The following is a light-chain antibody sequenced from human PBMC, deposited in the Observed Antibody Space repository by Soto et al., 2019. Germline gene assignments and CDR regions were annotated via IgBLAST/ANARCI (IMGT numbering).Light chain of an antibody. CDR2: AAS. V-gene: IGKV1-39*01. CDR3: QHYNSYSEA. J-gene: IGKJ1*01. CDR1: QSISSY. Sequence: DIQMTQSPSSLSASGGDRVTSSCRASQSISSYLNWYQQKPGKAPKLLIYAASSLQSGVPSRFSGSGSGTDFTLTISSLQPEDFATYYCQHYNSYSEAFGQGTKVDIK.